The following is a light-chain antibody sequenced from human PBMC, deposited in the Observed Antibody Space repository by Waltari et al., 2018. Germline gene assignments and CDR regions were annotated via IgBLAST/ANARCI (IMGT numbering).Light chain of an antibody. CDR3: AGWDDSLNGPV. J-gene: IGLJ3*02. CDR2: GDN. Sequence: QSVLTPPPSASGTPGPRVPISCSGSLPHTDSNTVHWYRQLPGTAPKLLIFGDNQRPSGVPDRFSGSKSGTSASLAISGLQSADEADYYCAGWDDSLNGPVFGGGTKLTVL. V-gene: IGLV1-44*01. CDR1: LPHTDSNT.